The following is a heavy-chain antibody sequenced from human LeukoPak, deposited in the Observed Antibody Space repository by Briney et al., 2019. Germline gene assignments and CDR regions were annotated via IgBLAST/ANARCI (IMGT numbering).Heavy chain of an antibody. CDR2: IIPILGIA. V-gene: IGHV1-69*04. J-gene: IGHJ4*02. CDR1: GGTFSSYA. Sequence: GASVKASCKASGGTFSSYAISWVRQAPGQGLEWMGRIIPILGIANYAQKFQGRVTITADKSTSTAYMELSSLRSEDTAVYYCAREYCSGGSCYFGLDYWGQGTLVTVSS. D-gene: IGHD2-15*01. CDR3: AREYCSGGSCYFGLDY.